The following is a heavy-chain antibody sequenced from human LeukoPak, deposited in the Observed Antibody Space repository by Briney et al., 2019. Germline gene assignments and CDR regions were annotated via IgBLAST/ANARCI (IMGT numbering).Heavy chain of an antibody. J-gene: IGHJ4*02. D-gene: IGHD1-7*01. CDR3: ATSQSYNWNFAVYYFDY. CDR2: FDPEDGET. CDR1: GYTLTELS. Sequence: ASVKVSRKVSGYTLTELSMHWVRQAPGKGLEWMGGFDPEDGETIYAQKFQGRVTMTEDTSTDTAYMELSSLRSEDTAVYYCATSQSYNWNFAVYYFDYWGQGTLVTVSS. V-gene: IGHV1-24*01.